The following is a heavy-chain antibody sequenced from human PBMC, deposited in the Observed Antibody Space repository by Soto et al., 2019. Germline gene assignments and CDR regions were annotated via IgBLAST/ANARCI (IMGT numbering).Heavy chain of an antibody. V-gene: IGHV4-31*03. CDR1: GGSISSGGYY. D-gene: IGHD1-1*01. CDR2: IYYSGST. J-gene: IGHJ4*02. Sequence: QVQLQESGPGLVKPSQTLSLTCTVSGGSISSGGYYWSWIRQHPGKGLAWIGYIYYSGSTYYNPSLTRRVTISVDTSKNQFSLKLSSVTAGDTAVYYCARVYNWNYSLWGQGTLVTVSS. CDR3: ARVYNWNYSL.